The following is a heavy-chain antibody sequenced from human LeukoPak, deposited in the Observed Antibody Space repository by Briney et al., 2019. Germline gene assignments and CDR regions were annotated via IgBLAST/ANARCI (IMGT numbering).Heavy chain of an antibody. CDR1: GGSFSGYY. V-gene: IGHV4-34*01. D-gene: IGHD4-23*01. Sequence: ETLSLTCAVYGGSFSGYYWSWIRQPPGKGLEWIGEINHSGSTNYNPSLKSRVTISVGTSKNQFSLKLSSVTAADTAVYYCARGVVTDYWGQGTLVTVSS. J-gene: IGHJ4*02. CDR3: ARGVVTDY. CDR2: INHSGST.